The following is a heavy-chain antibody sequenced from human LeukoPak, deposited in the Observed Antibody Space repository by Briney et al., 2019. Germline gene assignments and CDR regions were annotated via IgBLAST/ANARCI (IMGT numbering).Heavy chain of an antibody. CDR3: ARDLKEAVYYYYGMDV. J-gene: IGHJ6*02. Sequence: TGGSLRLSCAASGFTFSSYGMHWVRQAPGKGLEWVAFIRYDGSNKYYADSVKGRFTISRDNSKNTLYLQMNSLRAEDTAVYYCARDLKEAVYYYYGMDVWGQGTTVTVSS. CDR2: IRYDGSNK. V-gene: IGHV3-30*02. CDR1: GFTFSSYG.